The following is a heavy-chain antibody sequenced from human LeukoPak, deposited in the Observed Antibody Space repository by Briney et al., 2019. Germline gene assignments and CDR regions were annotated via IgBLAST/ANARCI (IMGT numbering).Heavy chain of an antibody. CDR2: ISGSGGST. Sequence: GGSLRLSCAASGFTFSSYAMSWVRQAPGKGLEWVSPISGSGGSTYYADSVEGRFSISRDNSKNTLYLQMNSLRAEDTAVYYCAKLGKSGSFYYFDYWGQGTLVTVSS. D-gene: IGHD3-10*01. CDR3: AKLGKSGSFYYFDY. CDR1: GFTFSSYA. V-gene: IGHV3-23*01. J-gene: IGHJ4*02.